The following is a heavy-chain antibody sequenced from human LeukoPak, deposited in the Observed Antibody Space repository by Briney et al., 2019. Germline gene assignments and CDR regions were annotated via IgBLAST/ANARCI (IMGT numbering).Heavy chain of an antibody. CDR1: GGSISSSSYY. D-gene: IGHD4-11*01. CDR3: AGHYSNYPVFDY. V-gene: IGHV4-39*01. J-gene: IGHJ4*02. CDR2: IYYSGST. Sequence: SSETLSLTCTVSGGSISSSSYYWGWIRQPPGKGLEWIGSIYYSGSTYYNPSLKSRVTISVDTSKNQFSLKLSSVTAADTAVYYCAGHYSNYPVFDYWGQGTLVTVSS.